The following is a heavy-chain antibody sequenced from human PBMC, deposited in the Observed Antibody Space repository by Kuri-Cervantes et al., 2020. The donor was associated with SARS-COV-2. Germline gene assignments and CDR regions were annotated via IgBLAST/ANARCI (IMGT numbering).Heavy chain of an antibody. J-gene: IGHJ6*01. Sequence: GGSLRLSCVVSGFTVSTNYMSWVRQAPGKGLEWVSVIYTGGSSHYADSVRGRFTISRDKSKNTLYLQMNSLRVEDTAVYYCARDPSTGWSRYFYGMDVWGQGTTVTGSS. CDR2: IYTGGSS. CDR1: GFTVSTNY. D-gene: IGHD6-19*01. V-gene: IGHV3-53*01. CDR3: ARDPSTGWSRYFYGMDV.